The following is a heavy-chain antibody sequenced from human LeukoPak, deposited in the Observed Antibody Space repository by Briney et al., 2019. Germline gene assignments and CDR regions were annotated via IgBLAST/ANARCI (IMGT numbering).Heavy chain of an antibody. CDR2: KYYSGST. D-gene: IGHD3-22*01. CDR1: GGSISSSSYY. CDR3: AKVLFRDNSGPKTAGVDY. V-gene: IGHV4-39*07. J-gene: IGHJ4*02. Sequence: SETLSLTCTVSGGSISSSSYYWGWIRQPPGKGLEWIGHKYYSGSTYYNPSLKSRVSISVDTTIYQFSLNLSSVTAADTAVYYCAKVLFRDNSGPKTAGVDYWGQGTLVTVSS.